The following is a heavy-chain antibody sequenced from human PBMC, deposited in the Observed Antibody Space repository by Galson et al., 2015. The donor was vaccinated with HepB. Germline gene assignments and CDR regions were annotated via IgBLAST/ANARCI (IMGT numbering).Heavy chain of an antibody. D-gene: IGHD2-15*01. J-gene: IGHJ4*02. V-gene: IGHV3-11*05. Sequence: SLRLSCAASGFTFSDYYMSWIRQAPGKGLEWVSYISSSSSYTNYADSVKGRFTISRDNAKNSLYLQMNSLRAEDTAVYYCARDLSGSGGSCYSDYWGQGTLVTVSS. CDR1: GFTFSDYY. CDR3: ARDLSGSGGSCYSDY. CDR2: ISSSSSYT.